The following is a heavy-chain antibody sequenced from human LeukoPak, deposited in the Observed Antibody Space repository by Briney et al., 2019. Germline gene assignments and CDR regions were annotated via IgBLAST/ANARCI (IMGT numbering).Heavy chain of an antibody. V-gene: IGHV1-18*01. CDR3: ARDLGHYYDSSGYFGFDY. CDR1: GYTFTSYG. D-gene: IGHD3-22*01. CDR2: ISAYNGNT. J-gene: IGHJ4*02. Sequence: GASVKVSCKASGYTFTSYGISWVRQAPGQGLEWMGWISAYNGNTNYAQKLQGRVTMTTDTSTSTAYMELRSLRSDDTAVYYCARDLGHYYDSSGYFGFDYWGQGTLVTVSS.